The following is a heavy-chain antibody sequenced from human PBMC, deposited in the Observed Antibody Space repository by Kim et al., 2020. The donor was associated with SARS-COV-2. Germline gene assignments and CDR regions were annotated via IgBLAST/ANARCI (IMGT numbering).Heavy chain of an antibody. CDR1: GFTFGDYA. J-gene: IGHJ4*02. CDR2: ISWNSGNI. D-gene: IGHD6-13*01. Sequence: GGSLRLSCAASGFTFGDYAMHWVRQAPGKGLEWVSGISWNSGNIVYADSVKGRFTISRDNAKNSLYLQMNSLRAEDTALYYCAKDPRIAAGGAPYYFDFWGQGALVTVSS. V-gene: IGHV3-9*01. CDR3: AKDPRIAAGGAPYYFDF.